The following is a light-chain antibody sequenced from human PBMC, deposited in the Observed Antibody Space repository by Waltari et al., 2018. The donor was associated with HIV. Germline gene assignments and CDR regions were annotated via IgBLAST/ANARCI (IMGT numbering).Light chain of an antibody. J-gene: IGLJ1*01. CDR3: SSYTSNRTQV. Sequence: QSALTQPASVSGSPGQSFTISCTGTSSDVGAYNYVSWYQQHPGKVPKLMIYEVNNRPSGVSARFSGSKSGNTASLTISGLQAEDEADYYCSSYTSNRTQVFGTGTKVTVL. CDR1: SSDVGAYNY. CDR2: EVN. V-gene: IGLV2-14*01.